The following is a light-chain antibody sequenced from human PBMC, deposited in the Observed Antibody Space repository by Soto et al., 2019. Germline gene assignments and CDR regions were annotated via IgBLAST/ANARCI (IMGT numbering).Light chain of an antibody. CDR3: QHYNSYSEA. CDR2: KAS. CDR1: QTISSW. Sequence: DIQMTQSPSTLSASVGDSVTITCRASQTISSWLAWYQQKPGKAPKLLIYKASTLKSGVPSRFSGSGSGTEFTLTISSLQPDDFATYYCQHYNSYSEAFGQGTNVDIK. V-gene: IGKV1-5*03. J-gene: IGKJ1*01.